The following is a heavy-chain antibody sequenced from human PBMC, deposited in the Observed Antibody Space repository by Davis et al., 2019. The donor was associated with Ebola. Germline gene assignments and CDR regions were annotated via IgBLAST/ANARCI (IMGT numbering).Heavy chain of an antibody. D-gene: IGHD4-17*01. CDR3: AKDADEDDYGLFDN. CDR1: GVSFLSYA. CDR2: VSGTGGTT. J-gene: IGHJ4*02. V-gene: IGHV3-23*01. Sequence: PGGSLRLSCAASGVSFLSYAMSWVRQAPGKGLEWVSSVSGTGGTTYYAEFVEGRFTISRDNTKNTLHLQMNSMGVEDTAIYYCAKDADEDDYGLFDNWGQGALVSVSS.